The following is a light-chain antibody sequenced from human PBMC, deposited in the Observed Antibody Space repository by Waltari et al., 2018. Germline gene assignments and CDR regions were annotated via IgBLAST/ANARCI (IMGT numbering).Light chain of an antibody. V-gene: IGKV1-39*01. Sequence: IQMTQSPSSLSASVGDRVTITCRASQSISRYLNWYQQKPGKAPKPLISAASSLQSGVPSRFSGIGSGTDFTLSITSLQPEDFATYYCQQNRIFGQGTKLEIK. CDR3: QQNRI. J-gene: IGKJ2*01. CDR1: QSISRY. CDR2: AAS.